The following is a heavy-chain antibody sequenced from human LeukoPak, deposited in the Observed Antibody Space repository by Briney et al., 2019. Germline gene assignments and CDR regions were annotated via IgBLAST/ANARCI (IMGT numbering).Heavy chain of an antibody. J-gene: IGHJ3*02. CDR3: ARGGFSHGFDI. CDR1: GFTFSSHA. CDR2: IDNDGSDT. D-gene: IGHD3-22*01. V-gene: IGHV3-74*01. Sequence: GGSLRLSCVVSGFTFSSHAMCWVRQAPGKGLVWVSRIDNDGSDTIYADSVKGRFTVSRDNAKNTVYLQMNSLRVGDTAVYYCARGGFSHGFDIWGQGTVVTVSS.